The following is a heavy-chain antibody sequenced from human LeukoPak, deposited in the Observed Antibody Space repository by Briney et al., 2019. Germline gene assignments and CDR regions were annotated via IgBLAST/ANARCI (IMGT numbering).Heavy chain of an antibody. Sequence: SETLSLTCTVSGYSISSGYYWGWIRQPPGKGLEWIGSIYHSGSTYYNPSLKSRVTISVDTSKNQFSLKLSSVTAADTAVYYCARGYSHGYLVNWGQGTLVTVSS. J-gene: IGHJ4*02. CDR1: GYSISSGYY. CDR3: ARGYSHGYLVN. CDR2: IYHSGST. V-gene: IGHV4-38-2*02. D-gene: IGHD5-18*01.